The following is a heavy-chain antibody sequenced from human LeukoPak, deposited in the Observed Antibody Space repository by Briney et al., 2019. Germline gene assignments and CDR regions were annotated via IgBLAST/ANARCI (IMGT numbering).Heavy chain of an antibody. CDR2: ISGSGGST. V-gene: IGHV3-23*01. CDR1: GFTFSSYA. D-gene: IGHD2-2*01. J-gene: IGHJ4*02. Sequence: GGSLRLSCAASGFTFSSYAMSWVRQAPGKGLEWVSAISGSGGSTYYADSVKGRFTISRDNSKNTLYLQMNSLRAEDTAVYYCARLGYCSSTSCYRVLYYWGQGTLVTVSS. CDR3: ARLGYCSSTSCYRVLYY.